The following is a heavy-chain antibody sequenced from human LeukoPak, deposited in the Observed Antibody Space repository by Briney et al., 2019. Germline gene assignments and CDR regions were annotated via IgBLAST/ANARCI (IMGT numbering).Heavy chain of an antibody. CDR3: ARDYASGDAFDI. Sequence: SLTLSLTCTVSGGSISSGGYYWSWIRQPPGKGLEWIGYIYHSGSTYYNPSLKSRVTISVDRSKNQFSLKLSSVTAADTAVYYCARDYASGDAFDIWGQGTMVTVSS. CDR2: IYHSGST. D-gene: IGHD3-10*01. J-gene: IGHJ3*02. V-gene: IGHV4-30-2*01. CDR1: GGSISSGGYY.